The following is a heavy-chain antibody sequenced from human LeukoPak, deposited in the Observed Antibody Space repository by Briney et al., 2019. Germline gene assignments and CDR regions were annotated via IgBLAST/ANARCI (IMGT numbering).Heavy chain of an antibody. CDR1: GYTFTSYG. J-gene: IGHJ4*02. D-gene: IGHD3-10*01. CDR3: ARNPALYYYGSGVDY. Sequence: ASVKVSCKASGYTFTSYGISWVRQAPGQGLEWMGWISAYNGNTNYAQKLQGRVTMTTDTSTSTAYMELRSLRSDDTAVYYCARNPALYYYGSGVDYWSQGTLVTVSS. CDR2: ISAYNGNT. V-gene: IGHV1-18*01.